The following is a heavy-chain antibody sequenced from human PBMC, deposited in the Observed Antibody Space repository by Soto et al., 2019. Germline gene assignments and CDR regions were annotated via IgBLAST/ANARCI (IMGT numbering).Heavy chain of an antibody. V-gene: IGHV3-21*01. Sequence: LRLSCAASGFSFRSYSMNWVRQAPGKGLEWVSSISTSGIYIYYADSVKGRFTIFRDNAKNSLYLQMNSLGAEDTAVYYCAREVNEYCSGDSCFPGAYYFDSWGQGTPVTVSS. CDR3: AREVNEYCSGDSCFPGAYYFDS. D-gene: IGHD2-15*01. CDR2: ISTSGIYI. J-gene: IGHJ4*02. CDR1: GFSFRSYS.